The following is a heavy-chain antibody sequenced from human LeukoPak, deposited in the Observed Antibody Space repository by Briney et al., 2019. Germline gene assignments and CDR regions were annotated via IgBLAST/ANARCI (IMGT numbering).Heavy chain of an antibody. Sequence: PSETLSHTCAVSGYSISSGYYWGWIRQPPGKGLEWIGNFYHSGSTYYNPSLKSRVTISVDTSKNQFSLKLSSVTAADTAVYYCARVTAYSSENYFDYWGQGTLVTVSS. V-gene: IGHV4-38-2*01. D-gene: IGHD6-25*01. CDR3: ARVTAYSSENYFDY. J-gene: IGHJ4*02. CDR2: FYHSGST. CDR1: GYSISSGYY.